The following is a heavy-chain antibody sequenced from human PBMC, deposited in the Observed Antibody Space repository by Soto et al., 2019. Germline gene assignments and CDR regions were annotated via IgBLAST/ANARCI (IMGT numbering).Heavy chain of an antibody. Sequence: SETLTLTCTVSGGSFSSSSYYWGWIRQRRGKGRGWIRSFYYSGSTYYNPSLKSRVTISVDTSKNQFSLKLSSVTAADTVVYYGARQYYDSSGYSIDYWGQGTLVTVSS. J-gene: IGHJ4*02. CDR1: GGSFSSSSYY. CDR2: FYYSGST. D-gene: IGHD3-22*01. V-gene: IGHV4-39*01. CDR3: ARQYYDSSGYSIDY.